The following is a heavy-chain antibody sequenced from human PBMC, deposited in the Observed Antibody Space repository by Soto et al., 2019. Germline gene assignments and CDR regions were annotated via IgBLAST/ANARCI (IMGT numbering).Heavy chain of an antibody. Sequence: GGSLRLSCEASGFTFSSYWMYWVRQAPGKGLVWVSRTNSDGSDTSYADSVKGRFTISRENAKNSLYLQMNSLRAGDTAVYYCARIGENDAFDIWGQGTMVTVS. CDR1: GFTFSSYW. CDR3: ARIGENDAFDI. D-gene: IGHD4-17*01. V-gene: IGHV3-74*01. CDR2: TNSDGSDT. J-gene: IGHJ3*02.